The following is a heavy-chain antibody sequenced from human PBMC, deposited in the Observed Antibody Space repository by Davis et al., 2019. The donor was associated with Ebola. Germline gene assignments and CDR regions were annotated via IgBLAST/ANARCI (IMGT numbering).Heavy chain of an antibody. D-gene: IGHD6-13*01. CDR3: ASGIAAAGNY. J-gene: IGHJ4*02. Sequence: SAKVSCNASGGTFTNYAVTWVRQAPGQGLEWMGRIIPILGIANYAQKFQGRVTITADKSTSTAYLELSSLRSEDTAVYYCASGIAAAGNYWGQGTLVTVSS. CDR2: IIPILGIA. CDR1: GGTFTNYA. V-gene: IGHV1-69*04.